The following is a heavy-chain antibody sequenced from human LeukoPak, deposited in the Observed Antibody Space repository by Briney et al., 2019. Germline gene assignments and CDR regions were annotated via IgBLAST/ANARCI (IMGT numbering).Heavy chain of an antibody. CDR2: ISFSGGT. CDR3: ARSTRSFSYTYGDAFYYYERDV. D-gene: IGHD5-18*01. V-gene: IGHV4-59*02. CDR1: VGSGISDS. J-gene: IGHJ6*04. Sequence: PSETLSLTCTVSVGSGISDSWSCIRPPPGQGLEWIGYISFSGGTSYTPCITSRVAISLVPTKSQLSLNLRSMTAADTAVYYCARSTRSFSYTYGDAFYYYERDVWGKGTTVIVST.